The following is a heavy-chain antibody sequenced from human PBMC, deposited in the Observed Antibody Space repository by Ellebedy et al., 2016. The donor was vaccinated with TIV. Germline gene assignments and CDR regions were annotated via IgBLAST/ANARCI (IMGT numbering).Heavy chain of an antibody. J-gene: IGHJ4*02. CDR1: GYTFTSYD. CDR3: ATQSYYDSSGYDY. Sequence: ASVKVSCKASGYTFTSYDINWVRQAPGQGLEWMGWLNPNSGNTGYAQKLQGRVTMTRDTSTSTVYMELSSLRSEDTAVYYCATQSYYDSSGYDYWGQGTLVTVSS. D-gene: IGHD3-22*01. V-gene: IGHV1-8*01. CDR2: LNPNSGNT.